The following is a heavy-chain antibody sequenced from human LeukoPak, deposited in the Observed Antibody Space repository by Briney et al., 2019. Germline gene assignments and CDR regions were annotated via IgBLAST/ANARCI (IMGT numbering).Heavy chain of an antibody. D-gene: IGHD1-1*01. CDR2: LNENGIT. CDR3: ARQGTSQALYAFDI. J-gene: IGHJ3*02. V-gene: IGHV3-74*01. Sequence: GGSLRLSCAASGFTFSSYKMYWVRQAPGKGLVWVSRLNENGITNYADSVKGRFAISSDNAKSTLFLQMNSLRVDDTAVYYCARQGTSQALYAFDIWGQGTMVTVSS. CDR1: GFTFSSYK.